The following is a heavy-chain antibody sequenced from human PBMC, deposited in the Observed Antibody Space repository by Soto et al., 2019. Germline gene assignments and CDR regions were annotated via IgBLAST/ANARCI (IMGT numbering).Heavy chain of an antibody. CDR1: GFTFSIYA. CDR3: ARDPGTDYFDY. V-gene: IGHV3-7*01. D-gene: IGHD1-1*01. J-gene: IGHJ4*02. Sequence: PGGSLRLSCAASGFTFSIYAMSLVRQAPGKGLEWVANINGGGSDKYYVDSVKGRFTISRDNAKNSLYLQMNSLRAEDTAVYYCARDPGTDYFDYWGQGTLVTVSS. CDR2: INGGGSDK.